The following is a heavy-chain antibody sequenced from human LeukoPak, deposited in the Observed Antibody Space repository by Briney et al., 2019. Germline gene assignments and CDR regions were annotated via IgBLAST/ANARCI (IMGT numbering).Heavy chain of an antibody. V-gene: IGHV3-23*01. CDR3: AKIARYSSGWRNPFDY. D-gene: IGHD6-19*01. J-gene: IGHJ4*02. Sequence: GGPLRLSCAASGFTFSSFTMNWVRQAPGKGLEWVSTISTGGSSTYYADSVKGRFTISRDNSKNTLFLQMNSLRAEDTAVYYCAKIARYSSGWRNPFDYWGQGTLVTVSS. CDR1: GFTFSSFT. CDR2: ISTGGSST.